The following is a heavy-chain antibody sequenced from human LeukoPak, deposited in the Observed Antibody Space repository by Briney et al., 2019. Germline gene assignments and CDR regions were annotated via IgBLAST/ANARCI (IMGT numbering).Heavy chain of an antibody. CDR2: INPSGGST. Sequence: ASVKVSCKASGYTFTSYYMHWVRQAPGQGLEWMGIINPSGGSTSYAQKFQGRVTMTRDTSTSTVYMELSSLRSEDTAVCYCARVRHPGGGYDSSSYYYGMDVWGQGTTVTVSS. CDR3: ARVRHPGGGYDSSSYYYGMDV. V-gene: IGHV1-46*01. D-gene: IGHD5-12*01. J-gene: IGHJ6*02. CDR1: GYTFTSYY.